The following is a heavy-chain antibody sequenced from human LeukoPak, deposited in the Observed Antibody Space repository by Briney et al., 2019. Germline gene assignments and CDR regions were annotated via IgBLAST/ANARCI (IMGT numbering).Heavy chain of an antibody. D-gene: IGHD3-22*01. CDR3: TRGAEVSGYPVFQH. CDR2: IRNSGSAT. J-gene: IGHJ4*02. Sequence: GWSLSLSRTASGFILSDYYLQWVRQAPARGREGVSYIRNSGSATNYADSVEGRFTISRDNANNTLYLQMNSPSTEETAMYYGTRGAEVSGYPVFQHWGQGALVTASS. V-gene: IGHV3-11*01. CDR1: GFILSDYY.